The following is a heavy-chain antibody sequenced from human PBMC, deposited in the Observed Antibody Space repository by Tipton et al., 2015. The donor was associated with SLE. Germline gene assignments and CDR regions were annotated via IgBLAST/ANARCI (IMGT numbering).Heavy chain of an antibody. Sequence: LRLSCAVYGGSFSGYYWSWIRQPPGKGLEWIGEINRSGSTNYNPSLKSRVTISVDTSKNQFSLKLSSVTAADTAVYYCARGELGIRTFDYWGQGTLVTVSS. D-gene: IGHD7-27*01. CDR1: GGSFSGYY. V-gene: IGHV4-34*01. CDR3: ARGELGIRTFDY. J-gene: IGHJ4*02. CDR2: INRSGST.